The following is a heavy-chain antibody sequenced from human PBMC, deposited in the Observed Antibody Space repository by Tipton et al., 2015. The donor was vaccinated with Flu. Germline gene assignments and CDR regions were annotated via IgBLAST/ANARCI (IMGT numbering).Heavy chain of an antibody. Sequence: GSLRLSCAASGFTFSDHYLDWVRQAPGKGLEWVGRIRNKDNSYGTEYAASVKGRSTISRDDSKNSLYLQMSSLKTEDTAVYYCARVALGTGWQKFLDYWGQGTLVTVSS. V-gene: IGHV3-72*01. CDR3: ARVALGTGWQKFLDY. CDR1: GFTFSDHY. D-gene: IGHD1-14*01. CDR2: IRNKDNSYGT. J-gene: IGHJ4*02.